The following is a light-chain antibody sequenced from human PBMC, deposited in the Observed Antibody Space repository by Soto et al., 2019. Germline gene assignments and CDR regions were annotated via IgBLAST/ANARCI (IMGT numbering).Light chain of an antibody. V-gene: IGLV2-14*01. Sequence: QSALTQPASVSGSPGQSITISCTGTSSDIGNYNYVSWYQQHPGKAPKLIIYEVNNRPSGVSNRFSGSKSGNTASLTISGLQAEDEADYYCSSYTSSSVYVFGTGTKVTVL. CDR2: EVN. J-gene: IGLJ1*01. CDR3: SSYTSSSVYV. CDR1: SSDIGNYNY.